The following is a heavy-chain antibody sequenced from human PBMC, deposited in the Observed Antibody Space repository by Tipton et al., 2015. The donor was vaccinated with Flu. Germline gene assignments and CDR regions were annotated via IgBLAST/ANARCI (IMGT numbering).Heavy chain of an antibody. J-gene: IGHJ4*02. CDR3: AKVIPEKVAGLDY. D-gene: IGHD6-19*01. CDR1: GFRFHDYV. CDR2: FSASRGTT. V-gene: IGHV3-23*01. Sequence: SLRLSCAASGFRFHDYVMHWVRQAPGKGLEWVSGFSASRGTTYFADSVKGRFTISRDNYKNTLYLQMNSVRADDTAVYYCAKVIPEKVAGLDYWGQGTLVTVSS.